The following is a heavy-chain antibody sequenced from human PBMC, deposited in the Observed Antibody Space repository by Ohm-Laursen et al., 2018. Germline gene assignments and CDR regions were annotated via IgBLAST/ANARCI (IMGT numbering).Heavy chain of an antibody. CDR3: ARANYFDY. J-gene: IGHJ4*02. CDR1: GGSINSYY. V-gene: IGHV4-59*01. CDR2: IYYSGST. Sequence: TLSLTCTVSGGSINSYYWSWLRQPPGKRLEWIGYIYYSGSTNYNPSLKSRVTISVDTSKNQFSLKLSSVTAADTAVYYCARANYFDYWGQGTLVIVSS.